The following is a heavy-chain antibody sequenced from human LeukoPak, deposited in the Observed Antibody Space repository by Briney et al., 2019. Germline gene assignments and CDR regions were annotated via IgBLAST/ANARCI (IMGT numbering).Heavy chain of an antibody. CDR2: INPNSGGT. V-gene: IGHV1-2*02. Sequence: SSVTVSCKASGYTFTGYYMHWVRQAPGQGIEWMGWINPNSGGTNYAQKFQGRVTMTRDTSISTAYMELSRLRFDDTAVYYCARDPHYYDSSGYSDRKAVHDDYWGQGTLVTVSS. CDR3: ARDPHYYDSSGYSDRKAVHDDY. D-gene: IGHD3-22*01. J-gene: IGHJ4*02. CDR1: GYTFTGYY.